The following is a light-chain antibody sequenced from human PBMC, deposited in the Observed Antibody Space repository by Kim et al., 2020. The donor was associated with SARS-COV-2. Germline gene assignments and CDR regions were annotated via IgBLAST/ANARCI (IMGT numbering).Light chain of an antibody. CDR2: GDS. V-gene: IGLV1-44*01. Sequence: ELTQPPSASGTPGQRVTISCSSSTSNIGSYPVSWYQQVPGTAPKLLIYGDSERPSRVPDRFSGSKSGTSASLVISGLQSGDEADYFCAAWDDSLYGRMFGGGTQLTVL. CDR1: TSNIGSYP. CDR3: AAWDDSLYGRM. J-gene: IGLJ3*02.